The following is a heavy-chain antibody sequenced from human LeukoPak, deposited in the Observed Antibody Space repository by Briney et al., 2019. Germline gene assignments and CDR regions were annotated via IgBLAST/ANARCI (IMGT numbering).Heavy chain of an antibody. CDR1: GFTFSSYG. J-gene: IGHJ4*02. D-gene: IGHD2-15*01. CDR2: IRYDASNK. Sequence: GGSLRLSCAASGFTFSSYGMHWVRQAPGKGLEWVAFIRYDASNKYYADSVKGRFTISRDNSKNTLYLQMNSLRAEDTAVYYCAKGIKRVVVAATEYYFDYWGQGTLVTVSS. V-gene: IGHV3-30*02. CDR3: AKGIKRVVVAATEYYFDY.